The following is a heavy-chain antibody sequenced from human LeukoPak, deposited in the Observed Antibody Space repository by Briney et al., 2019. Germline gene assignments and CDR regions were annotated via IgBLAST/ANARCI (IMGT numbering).Heavy chain of an antibody. V-gene: IGHV1-18*01. CDR2: ISACNGDT. Sequence: ASVKVSCKASGYTFTNHGITWVRQAPGQGLEWMGWISACNGDTKYAQKLQGRVTMTTDTSTNTAYMELRSLRSDDTAVYYCARDPSNSSGFHPHSDYWGQGTLVTVSS. J-gene: IGHJ4*02. CDR1: GYTFTNHG. D-gene: IGHD3-22*01. CDR3: ARDPSNSSGFHPHSDY.